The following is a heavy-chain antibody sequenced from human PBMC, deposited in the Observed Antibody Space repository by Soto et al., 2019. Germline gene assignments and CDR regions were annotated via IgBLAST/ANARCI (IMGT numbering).Heavy chain of an antibody. V-gene: IGHV3-23*01. CDR1: GLTFSGYA. Sequence: EVQLLESGGGLVQSGGSVRLSCSASGLTFSGYAMNWVRQAPGKGLEWVSAITGSGGTTYYADSVKGRFTISRDNSKNTLYLQMSSLKAEDTAVYYCARRNYGDYGWGQGTLVTVSS. CDR2: ITGSGGTT. D-gene: IGHD4-17*01. J-gene: IGHJ4*02. CDR3: ARRNYGDYG.